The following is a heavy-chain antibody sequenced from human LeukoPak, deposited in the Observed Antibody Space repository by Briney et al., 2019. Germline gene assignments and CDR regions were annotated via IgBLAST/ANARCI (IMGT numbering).Heavy chain of an antibody. CDR3: ARDPGIYCSGGSCYLHAFDI. CDR1: GFTFSSYE. Sequence: QSGGSLRLSCAASGFTFSSYEMNWVRQAPGKGLEWVSYISSSGSTIYYADSVKGRFTISRDNAKNSLYLQMNSLRAEVTAVYYCARDPGIYCSGGSCYLHAFDIWGQGTMVIVSS. V-gene: IGHV3-48*03. CDR2: ISSSGSTI. J-gene: IGHJ3*02. D-gene: IGHD2-15*01.